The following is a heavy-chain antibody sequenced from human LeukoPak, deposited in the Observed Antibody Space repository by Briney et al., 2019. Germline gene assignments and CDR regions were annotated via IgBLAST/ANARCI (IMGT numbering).Heavy chain of an antibody. CDR3: AKGYSYDMTYYFDY. J-gene: IGHJ4*02. CDR2: ISWNSGNI. Sequence: PGGSLTLSCAASGFTFDDYAMHWVRQSPGKGLEWVSGISWNSGNIGYADSVKGRFAISRDSAKNSLYLQMNSLRAEDMALYYCAKGYSYDMTYYFDYWGQGTLVTVSS. D-gene: IGHD5-18*01. CDR1: GFTFDDYA. V-gene: IGHV3-9*03.